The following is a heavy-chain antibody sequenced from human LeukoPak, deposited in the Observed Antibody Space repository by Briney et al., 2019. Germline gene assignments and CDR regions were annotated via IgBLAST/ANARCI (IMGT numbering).Heavy chain of an antibody. Sequence: ASVKVSCKASGYTFTGYYMHWVRQAPGQGLEWMGWVNPNSGGTKSAQQFQGRVTMTRDTSISSVYMEVNSLRSDDTAVYYCASDCSSTSCPYWGQGTLVTVSS. D-gene: IGHD2-2*01. CDR3: ASDCSSTSCPY. J-gene: IGHJ4*02. CDR2: VNPNSGGT. CDR1: GYTFTGYY. V-gene: IGHV1-2*02.